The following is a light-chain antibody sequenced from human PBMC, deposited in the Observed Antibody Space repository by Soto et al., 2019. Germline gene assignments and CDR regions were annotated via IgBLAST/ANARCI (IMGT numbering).Light chain of an antibody. CDR1: SSDVGGYDY. V-gene: IGLV2-8*01. J-gene: IGLJ1*01. Sequence: QSVLTQPPSASGSPGQSVTISCTGTSSDVGGYDYVSWYQQHPGEAPKLMIFEVSKRPSGVPDRFSGSKSGNTASLTVSGLQAEDEADYYCSSYAGNTKGVFGTGTKVTVL. CDR2: EVS. CDR3: SSYAGNTKGV.